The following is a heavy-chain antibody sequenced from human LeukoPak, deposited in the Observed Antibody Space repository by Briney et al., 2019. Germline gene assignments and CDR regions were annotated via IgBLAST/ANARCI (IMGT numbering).Heavy chain of an antibody. D-gene: IGHD6-13*01. CDR1: GGTFSSYA. Sequence: ASVKVSCKASGGTFSSYAISWVRQAPGQGLEWMGWINPNSGGTNYAQKFQGRVTMTRDTSISTAYMELSRLRSDDTAVYYCARDTYSSSWYRYYYYYYMDVWGKGTTVTVSS. CDR2: INPNSGGT. CDR3: ARDTYSSSWYRYYYYYYMDV. V-gene: IGHV1-2*02. J-gene: IGHJ6*03.